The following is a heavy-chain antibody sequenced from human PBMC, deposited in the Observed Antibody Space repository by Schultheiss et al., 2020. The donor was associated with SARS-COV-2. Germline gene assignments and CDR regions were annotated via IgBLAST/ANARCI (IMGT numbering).Heavy chain of an antibody. V-gene: IGHV4-34*01. CDR2: INHSGST. Sequence: SQTLSLTCSVSGGSISSYYWGWIRQPPGKGLEWIGEINHSGSTNYNPSLKSRVTISVDTSKNQFSLKLSSVTAADTAVYYCARDRATYGDYVPWGQGTLVTVSS. CDR1: GGSISSYY. D-gene: IGHD4-17*01. J-gene: IGHJ5*02. CDR3: ARDRATYGDYVP.